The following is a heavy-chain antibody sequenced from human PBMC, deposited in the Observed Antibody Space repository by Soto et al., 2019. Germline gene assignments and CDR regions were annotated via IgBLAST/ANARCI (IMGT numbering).Heavy chain of an antibody. D-gene: IGHD2-21*02. CDR1: GDSVSRNSAA. CDR3: TKQKGDSRTYNGMDV. J-gene: IGHJ6*02. CDR2: TYYRSRWYN. Sequence: TLSLTCAISGDSVSRNSAAWNWIRQSPSRGLEWLGRTYYRSRWYNDCAVSVKSRITVNPDTSKNQFSLQLNSVTPEDTAVYYCTKQKGDSRTYNGMDVWGQGTTVTVSS. V-gene: IGHV6-1*01.